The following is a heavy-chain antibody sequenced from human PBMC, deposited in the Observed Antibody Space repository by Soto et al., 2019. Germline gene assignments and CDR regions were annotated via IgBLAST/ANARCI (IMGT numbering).Heavy chain of an antibody. CDR2: IYPGDSDT. Sequence: RGESLKISCKGSGYKFTSYWIGWVRQMPGKGLEWMGIIYPGDSDTRYSPSFQGQVTISADKSITSAYLQWSSLKDSDTAMYYCATRIMTTVGVFDIWGQGTMVTVSS. CDR3: ATRIMTTVGVFDI. J-gene: IGHJ3*02. CDR1: GYKFTSYW. D-gene: IGHD1-26*01. V-gene: IGHV5-51*01.